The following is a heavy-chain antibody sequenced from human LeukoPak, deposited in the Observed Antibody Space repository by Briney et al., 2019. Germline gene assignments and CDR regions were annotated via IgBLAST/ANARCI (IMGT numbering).Heavy chain of an antibody. J-gene: IGHJ3*02. CDR2: IYTSGST. D-gene: IGHD5-24*01. Sequence: PSETLSLTCTVSGGSFSIYYWSWIRQPAGKGLEWIGRIYTSGSTNYNPSLKSRVTMSVDTSKNQFSLNLNSVTAADTAVYYCAGNRDAYFLNAFDIWGQGTMVTVSS. CDR1: GGSFSIYY. CDR3: AGNRDAYFLNAFDI. V-gene: IGHV4-4*07.